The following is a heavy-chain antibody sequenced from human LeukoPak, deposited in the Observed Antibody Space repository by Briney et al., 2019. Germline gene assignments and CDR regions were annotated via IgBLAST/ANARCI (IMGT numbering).Heavy chain of an antibody. J-gene: IGHJ4*02. CDR2: IKQDGSEK. CDR1: GFTFSSYW. Sequence: AGSLRLSCGASGFTFSSYWMSWVRQAPGKGLEWLANIKQDGSEKYYVDSVKGRFTISRDNAKNSLYLQMNSLRAEDTAVYYCARGGYGDLLDYWGQGTLVTVSS. D-gene: IGHD4-17*01. V-gene: IGHV3-7*01. CDR3: ARGGYGDLLDY.